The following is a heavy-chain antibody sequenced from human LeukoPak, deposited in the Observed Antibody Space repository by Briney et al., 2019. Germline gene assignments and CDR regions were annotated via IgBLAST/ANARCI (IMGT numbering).Heavy chain of an antibody. J-gene: IGHJ5*02. CDR2: IIPILGIA. CDR1: GGTFSSYA. D-gene: IGHD2-2*01. CDR3: ARDRHIVVVPAAQESGFDP. Sequence: ASVKVSCKASGGTFSSYAISWVRQAPGQGLEWMGRIIPILGIANYAQKFQGRVTITADKSTSTAYMELRSLRSDDTAVYYCARDRHIVVVPAAQESGFDPWGQGTLVTVSS. V-gene: IGHV1-69*04.